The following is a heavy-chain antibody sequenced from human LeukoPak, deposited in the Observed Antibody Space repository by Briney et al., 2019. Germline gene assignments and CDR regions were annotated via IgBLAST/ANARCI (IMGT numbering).Heavy chain of an antibody. V-gene: IGHV3-23*01. Sequence: GGSLRLSCAASGFTFTTYGMSWVRQAPGKGLEWVSAITGSGGSTYYADSVKGRFTISRDNAKNSLYLQMNSLRAEDTALYYCAKLPGIAAAGDDYYFDYWGQGTLVTVSS. J-gene: IGHJ4*02. CDR2: ITGSGGST. CDR3: AKLPGIAAAGDDYYFDY. D-gene: IGHD6-13*01. CDR1: GFTFTTYG.